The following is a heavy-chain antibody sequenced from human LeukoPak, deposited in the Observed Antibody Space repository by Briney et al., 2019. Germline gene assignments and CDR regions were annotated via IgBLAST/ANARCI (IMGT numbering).Heavy chain of an antibody. J-gene: IGHJ4*02. CDR1: GFTFGDYA. CDR3: TRDRRGYSYGYGYDY. V-gene: IGHV3-49*04. D-gene: IGHD5-18*01. CDR2: IRSKAYGGTT. Sequence: GGSLRLSCTASGFTFGDYAMSWVRQAPGKGLEWVGSIRSKAYGGTTEYAASVKGRFTISRDDSKSIAYLQMNSLKTEDTAVYYCTRDRRGYSYGYGYDYWGQGTLVTVSS.